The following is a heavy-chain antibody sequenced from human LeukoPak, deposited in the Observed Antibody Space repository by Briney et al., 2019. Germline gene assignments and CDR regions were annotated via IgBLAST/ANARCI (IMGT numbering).Heavy chain of an antibody. J-gene: IGHJ4*02. CDR2: IYYSGST. D-gene: IGHD6-19*01. CDR3: AGTQWLVKWYYFDY. Sequence: SETLSLTCTVSGGSISSYYWSWIRQPPGKGLEWIGYIYYSGSTNYNPSLKSRVTISVDTSKNQFSLKLSSVTAADTAVYYCAGTQWLVKWYYFDYWGQGTLVTVSS. V-gene: IGHV4-59*01. CDR1: GGSISSYY.